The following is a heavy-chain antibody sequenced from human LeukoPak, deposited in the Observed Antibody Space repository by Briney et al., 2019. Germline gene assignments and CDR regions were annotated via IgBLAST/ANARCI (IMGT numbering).Heavy chain of an antibody. J-gene: IGHJ4*02. D-gene: IGHD3-9*01. CDR3: ARDSNDILTGYADY. CDR2: IKQDGSEK. Sequence: PGGSLRLSCAASGFTFSSYWMSWVRQAPGKGLEWVANIKQDGSEKYYVDSVKGRFTISRDNSKNTLYLQMNSLRAEDTAVYYRARDSNDILTGYADYWGQGTLVTVSS. CDR1: GFTFSSYW. V-gene: IGHV3-7*01.